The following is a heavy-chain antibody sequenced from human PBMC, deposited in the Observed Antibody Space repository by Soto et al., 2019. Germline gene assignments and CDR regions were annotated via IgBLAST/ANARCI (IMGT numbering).Heavy chain of an antibody. Sequence: GGSLRLSCEASGFALDTYAMHWVRQAPGKGLEWVALISSDGTKKHLADSVKGRFTTSRDNSKSFVYLQMKSVRGEDTAVYYCAKAVAAAYYYHYYGMDVWGQGTTVTVSS. CDR3: AKAVAAAYYYHYYGMDV. CDR2: ISSDGTKK. CDR1: GFALDTYA. V-gene: IGHV3-30-3*01. D-gene: IGHD6-13*01. J-gene: IGHJ6*02.